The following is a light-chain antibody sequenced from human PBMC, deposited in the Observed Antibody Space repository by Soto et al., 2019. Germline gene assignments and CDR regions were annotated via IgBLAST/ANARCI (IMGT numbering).Light chain of an antibody. CDR1: SSDVGSYNL. CDR3: CSYAGSRTYV. J-gene: IGLJ1*01. Sequence: QPVLTQPASVSGSPGQSITISCTGTSSDVGSYNLVSWYQQHPGIAPKLMLYEGSKRPSGVSNRFSGSKSGNTASLTISGLQAEDEADYYCCSYAGSRTYVFGTGTKLTVL. CDR2: EGS. V-gene: IGLV2-23*01.